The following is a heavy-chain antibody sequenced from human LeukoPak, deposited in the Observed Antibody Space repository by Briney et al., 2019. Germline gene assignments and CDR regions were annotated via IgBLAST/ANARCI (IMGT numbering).Heavy chain of an antibody. J-gene: IGHJ4*02. D-gene: IGHD2-2*01. CDR3: ARDPLGYCSSTSCYEIDY. V-gene: IGHV3-21*01. CDR1: GFTFSSCS. CDR2: ISSSSSYI. Sequence: GGSLRLSCAASGFTFSSCSMNWVRQAPGKGLEWVSSISSSSSYIYYADSVKGRFTISRDNAKNSLYLQMNSLRAEDTAVYYCARDPLGYCSSTSCYEIDYWGQGTLVTVSS.